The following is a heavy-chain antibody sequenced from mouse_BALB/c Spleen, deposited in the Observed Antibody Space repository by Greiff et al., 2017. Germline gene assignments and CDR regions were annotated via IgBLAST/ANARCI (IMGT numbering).Heavy chain of an antibody. V-gene: IGHV3-2*02. Sequence: EVKLLESGPGLVKPSQSLSLTCTVTGYSITSDYAWNWIRQFPGNKLEWMGYISYSGSTSYNPSLKSRISITRDTSKNQFFLQLNSVTTEDTATYYCAMKVLRSHYFDYWGQGTTLTVSS. CDR2: ISYSGST. J-gene: IGHJ2*01. D-gene: IGHD1-1*01. CDR1: GYSITSDYA. CDR3: AMKVLRSHYFDY.